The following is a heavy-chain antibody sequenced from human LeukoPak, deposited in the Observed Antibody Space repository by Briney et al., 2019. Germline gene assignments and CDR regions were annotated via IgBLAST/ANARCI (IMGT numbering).Heavy chain of an antibody. Sequence: ASVKVSCKISGHTITDSITDFYIHWVQQAPGKGLEWMGFVDPENGEVKYAGKFQGRVTMTADKSMDIAYMELRSLRSDDTAEYFCATALNPSAFYVWGQGTLVSVSS. CDR2: VDPENGEV. V-gene: IGHV1-69-2*01. J-gene: IGHJ3*01. CDR1: GHTITDSITDFY. CDR3: ATALNPSAFYV.